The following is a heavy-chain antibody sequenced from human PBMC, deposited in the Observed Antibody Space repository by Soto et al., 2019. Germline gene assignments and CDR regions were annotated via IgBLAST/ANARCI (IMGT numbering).Heavy chain of an antibody. CDR2: ISGGGDTT. Sequence: EVQLLESGGGLVQPGGSLRLSCAASGFTFNNYAMTWVRQAPGKGLAWVSAISGGGDTTSYADSVKGRFTVSRVGSKNTLYLQMSSLRAEDTALYYCAKGRGGSGSLTPRVDFWGQGTLVTVSS. D-gene: IGHD3-10*01. CDR1: GFTFNNYA. V-gene: IGHV3-23*01. CDR3: AKGRGGSGSLTPRVDF. J-gene: IGHJ4*02.